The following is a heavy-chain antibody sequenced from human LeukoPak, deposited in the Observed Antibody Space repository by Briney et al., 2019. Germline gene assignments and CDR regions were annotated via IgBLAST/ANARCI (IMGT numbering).Heavy chain of an antibody. Sequence: GGSLRLSCAASGFTFSSYDMHWVRQATGKGLEWVSAIGTAGDTYYPGSVKGRFTISRENAKNSLYLQMNSLRAGDTAVYYCARGGKDIVVVPAAAYMDVWGKGTTVTVSS. J-gene: IGHJ6*03. D-gene: IGHD2-2*01. CDR1: GFTFSSYD. V-gene: IGHV3-13*01. CDR3: ARGGKDIVVVPAAAYMDV. CDR2: IGTAGDT.